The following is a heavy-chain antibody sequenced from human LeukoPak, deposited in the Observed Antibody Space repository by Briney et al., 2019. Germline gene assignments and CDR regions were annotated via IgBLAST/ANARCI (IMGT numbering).Heavy chain of an antibody. CDR3: AREGGTEADRKWELLRFDY. CDR1: GFTVSSSY. CDR2: MYSGGST. J-gene: IGHJ4*02. Sequence: GGSLRLSCAASGFTVSSSYMSWVRQAPGKGLEWVSVMYSGGSTYYADSVKGRFNIFRDNSKNTLYLQMNSLRAEDTAVYYCAREGGTEADRKWELLRFDYWGQGTLVTVSS. D-gene: IGHD1-26*01. V-gene: IGHV3-66*01.